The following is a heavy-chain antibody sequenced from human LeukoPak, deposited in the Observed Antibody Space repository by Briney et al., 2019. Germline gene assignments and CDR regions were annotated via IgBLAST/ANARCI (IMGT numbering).Heavy chain of an antibody. V-gene: IGHV4-4*07. CDR1: GGSISSYY. J-gene: IGHJ4*02. CDR3: ARVAVEGYSSSWFDY. Sequence: PSETLSLTCTVSGGSISSYYWSWIRQPAGKGLEWIGRIYTSGSTNYNPSLKSRVTMSVDTSKNQFSLKLSSVTAADTAVYYCARVAVEGYSSSWFDYWGQGTLVTVSS. CDR2: IYTSGST. D-gene: IGHD6-13*01.